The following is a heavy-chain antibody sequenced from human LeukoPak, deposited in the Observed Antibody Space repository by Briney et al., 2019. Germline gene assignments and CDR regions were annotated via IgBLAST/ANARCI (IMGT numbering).Heavy chain of an antibody. V-gene: IGHV1-18*01. CDR2: ISAYNGNT. CDR1: GYTFTSYG. J-gene: IGHJ4*02. D-gene: IGHD3-9*01. CDR3: ARDQRYFDWLPYFDY. Sequence: ASVKVSCKASGYTFTSYGISWVRQAPGQGLEWMGWISAYNGNTNYAQKLQGRVTMTTYTSTSTAYMELRSLRSDDTAVYYCARDQRYFDWLPYFDYWGQGTLVTVSS.